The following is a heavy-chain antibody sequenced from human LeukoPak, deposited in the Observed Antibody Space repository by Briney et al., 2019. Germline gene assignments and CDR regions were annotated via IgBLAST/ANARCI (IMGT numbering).Heavy chain of an antibody. Sequence: GASVKVSCKVSGYTLSQLSIHWVRQAPGQGLEWMGRIIPILGIANYAQKFQGRVTITADKSTSTAYMELSSLRSEDTAVYYCASNLIAAAADYWGQGTLVTVSS. CDR2: IIPILGIA. CDR3: ASNLIAAAADY. J-gene: IGHJ4*02. CDR1: GYTLSQLS. V-gene: IGHV1-69*02. D-gene: IGHD6-13*01.